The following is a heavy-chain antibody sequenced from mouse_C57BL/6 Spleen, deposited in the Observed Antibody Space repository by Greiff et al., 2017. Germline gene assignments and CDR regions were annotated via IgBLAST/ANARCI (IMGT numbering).Heavy chain of an antibody. CDR3: ARNDGYYVNYAMDY. Sequence: EVKLVESGGGLVKPGGSLKLSCEASGFTFSDYGMHWVRQAPEKGLEWVAYISSGSSTIYYADTVKGRFTISRDNAKNTLFLQMTSLRSEDTAMYYCARNDGYYVNYAMDYWGQGTSVTVSS. CDR2: ISSGSSTI. V-gene: IGHV5-17*01. J-gene: IGHJ4*01. CDR1: GFTFSDYG. D-gene: IGHD2-3*01.